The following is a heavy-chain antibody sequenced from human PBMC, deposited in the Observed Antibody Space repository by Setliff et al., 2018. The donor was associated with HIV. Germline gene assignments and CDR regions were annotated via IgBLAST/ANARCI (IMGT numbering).Heavy chain of an antibody. CDR3: ARDRASSAYYSHFDY. J-gene: IGHJ4*02. Sequence: GGSLRLSCAASGFVFRNYNMNWVRQAPGKGLEWVSSISSDGRYIYYADSVRGRFTVSRDDAKNSLFLQMYSLRAEDTAIYYCARDRASSAYYSHFDYWGQGNMVTV. CDR1: GFVFRNYN. D-gene: IGHD3-22*01. V-gene: IGHV3-21*06. CDR2: ISSDGRYI.